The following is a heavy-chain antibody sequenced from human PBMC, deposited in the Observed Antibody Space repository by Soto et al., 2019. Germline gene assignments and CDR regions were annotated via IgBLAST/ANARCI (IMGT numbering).Heavy chain of an antibody. J-gene: IGHJ6*02. CDR3: ASWYYDFWSGYFGDYGMDV. CDR2: IYYSGST. Sequence: PSETLSLTCTVSGGSISSSSYYWGWIRQPPGKGLEWIGSIYYSGSTYYNPSLKSRVTISVDTSKNQFSLKLSSVTAADTAVYYCASWYYDFWSGYFGDYGMDVWGQGTTVTAP. V-gene: IGHV4-39*01. CDR1: GGSISSSSYY. D-gene: IGHD3-3*01.